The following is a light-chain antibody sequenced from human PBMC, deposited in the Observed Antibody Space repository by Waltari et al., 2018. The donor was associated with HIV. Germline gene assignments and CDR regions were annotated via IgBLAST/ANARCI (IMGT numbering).Light chain of an antibody. CDR3: QLYGSSTYS. Sequence: EIVLTQSPGTLSLSPGDRATLSCRASQSVSNKFLAWYQHKRGQAPRLLVYGASSRARGIPDRFSGSGSGTDFTLTISRLEPEDFAMYYCQLYGSSTYSFGQGTKLEIK. CDR2: GAS. V-gene: IGKV3-20*01. J-gene: IGKJ2*03. CDR1: QSVSNKF.